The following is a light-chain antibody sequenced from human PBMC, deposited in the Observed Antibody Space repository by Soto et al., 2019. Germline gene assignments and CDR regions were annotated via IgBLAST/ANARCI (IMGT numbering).Light chain of an antibody. CDR2: DAS. CDR1: QSISSW. V-gene: IGKV1-5*01. CDR3: QQYNSYPYT. J-gene: IGKJ2*01. Sequence: DIQMTQSPSTLSPSVGDRVTLTCRARQSISSWLAWYQQKPGKAPKILFYDASSLESGVPSRFSGSGSGTEFTLTISSLQPDDFATYYCQQYNSYPYTFGQGTKLEIK.